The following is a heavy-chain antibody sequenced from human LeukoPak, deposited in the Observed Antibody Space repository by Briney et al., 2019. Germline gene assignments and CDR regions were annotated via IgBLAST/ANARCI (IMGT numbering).Heavy chain of an antibody. CDR1: GYIFTIYA. J-gene: IGHJ4*02. CDR3: ARDAAPDLGVWGSYPFDY. Sequence: ASVRVSYRASGYIFTIYAMHWVRQAPGQRFEGMGWINTGNGNTKYSQKFQGRVTITRDTSTSTAYMELRSLRSDDTAVYYCARDAAPDLGVWGSYPFDYWGQGTLVTVSS. V-gene: IGHV1-3*04. D-gene: IGHD3-16*02. CDR2: INTGNGNT.